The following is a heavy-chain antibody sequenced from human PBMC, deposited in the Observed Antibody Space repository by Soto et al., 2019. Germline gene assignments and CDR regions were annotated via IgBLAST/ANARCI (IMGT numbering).Heavy chain of an antibody. CDR1: GFTFSSYG. CDR2: ISYDGSNN. CDR3: PKVRWLQGYGYFDL. J-gene: IGHJ2*01. V-gene: IGHV3-30*18. D-gene: IGHD5-12*01. Sequence: QVQLVESGGGVVQPGRSLRLSCAASGFTFSSYGMHWVRQAPGKGLEWVAVISYDGSNNYYADSVKGRFTIARDNSKNTLYLQLNSLRAEDTAVYYCPKVRWLQGYGYFDLWGRGTLVTLSS.